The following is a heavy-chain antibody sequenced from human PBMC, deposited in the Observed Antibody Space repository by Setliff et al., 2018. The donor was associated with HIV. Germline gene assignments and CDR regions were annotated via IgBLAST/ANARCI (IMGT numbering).Heavy chain of an antibody. CDR2: IGSSNHGI. J-gene: IGHJ4*01. CDR3: ASFYGDYGY. CDR1: GFTFSDYW. D-gene: IGHD3-10*01. V-gene: IGHV3-11*03. Sequence: GGSLRLSCTASGFTFSDYWMHWVRRGPGRGLEWVAHIGSSNHGIHYTASVQGRFTVSRDNANNLLFLQMNNLRDEDTAVYYCASFYGDYGYWGHGTQVTVSS.